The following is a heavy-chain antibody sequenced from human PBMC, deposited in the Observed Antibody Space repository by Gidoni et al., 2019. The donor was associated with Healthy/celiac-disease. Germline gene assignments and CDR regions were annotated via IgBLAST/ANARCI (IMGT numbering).Heavy chain of an antibody. V-gene: IGHV4-4*07. CDR3: AREVQLERRYLDL. D-gene: IGHD1-1*01. CDR2: IYTSGST. J-gene: IGHJ2*01. CDR1: GCSISSYY. Sequence: HVQLQESGPGLVQPSATLSLTCTVPGCSISSYYWRWIRQPAGKGLEWIGRIYTSGSTNYNPSLKRRVTMSVDTSKNQVYLKLSSVTAADTAVYYCAREVQLERRYLDLWGRGTLVTVSS.